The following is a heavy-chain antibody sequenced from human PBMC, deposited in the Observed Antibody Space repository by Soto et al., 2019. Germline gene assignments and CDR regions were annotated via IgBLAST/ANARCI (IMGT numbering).Heavy chain of an antibody. CDR3: ARTLPDSSMCRPVEY. CDR1: GGSISSGHF. Sequence: QVQLQESGPGLVQPSVTLSLTCTVSGGSISSGHFWTLIRQSPGKGLEWIGEIHRSGVTNYTPCLKGRVTISVDQYKNQLSLRLTSVSSADTAVFDSARTLPDSSMCRPVEYWGQGSLVTVSS. J-gene: IGHJ4*02. V-gene: IGHV4-4*02. D-gene: IGHD2-15*01. CDR2: IHRSGVT.